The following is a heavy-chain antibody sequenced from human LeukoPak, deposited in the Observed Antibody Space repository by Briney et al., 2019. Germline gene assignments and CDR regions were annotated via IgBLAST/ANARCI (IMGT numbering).Heavy chain of an antibody. J-gene: IGHJ4*02. CDR3: ARDRYYYDSSGYYNIFDY. CDR1: GVSMNYYF. V-gene: IGHV4-4*07. Sequence: SETLSLTCTVSGVSMNYYFWNWIRQPAGEGLQWIGRIHSSGTTNYNPSLKSRVTMSVDTSKNQFSLKLSSVTAADTAVYYCARDRYYYDSSGYYNIFDYWGQGTLVTVSS. D-gene: IGHD3-22*01. CDR2: IHSSGTT.